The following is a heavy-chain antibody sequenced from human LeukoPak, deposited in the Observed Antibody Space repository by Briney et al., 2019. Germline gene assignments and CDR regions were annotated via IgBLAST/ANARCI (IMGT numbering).Heavy chain of an antibody. D-gene: IGHD3-22*01. J-gene: IGHJ4*02. V-gene: IGHV3-23*01. CDR2: INGSGGST. Sequence: GGSLRLSCAASGFTFSSYALSWVRQAPGKGLEWVSAINGSGGSTYYADSVKGRFTISRDNSKNTLYLQMSSLRAEDTAVYYCAKDPSYYYDSSGYIDYWGQGTLVTVSS. CDR1: GFTFSSYA. CDR3: AKDPSYYYDSSGYIDY.